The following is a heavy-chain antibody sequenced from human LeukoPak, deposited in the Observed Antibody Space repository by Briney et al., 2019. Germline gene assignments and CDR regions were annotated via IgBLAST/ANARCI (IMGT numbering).Heavy chain of an antibody. D-gene: IGHD4-17*01. CDR3: SYGDYVEDY. Sequence: SETLSLTCAVYGGSFSGYYWSWIRQPPGKGLEWIGEINHSGSTNYNPSLKSRVTVSVDTSKNQFSLKLSSVTAADTAVYYCSYGDYVEDYWGQGTLVTVSS. CDR1: GGSFSGYY. V-gene: IGHV4-34*01. J-gene: IGHJ4*02. CDR2: INHSGST.